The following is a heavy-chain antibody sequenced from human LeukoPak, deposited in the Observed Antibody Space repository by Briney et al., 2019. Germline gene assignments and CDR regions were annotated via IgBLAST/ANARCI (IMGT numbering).Heavy chain of an antibody. CDR1: GFTFSSYS. CDR2: ISSSSSYI. Sequence: GGSLRLSCAASGFTFSSYSMNWVRQAPGKGLEWVSSISSSSSYIYYADSVKGRFTISRDNAKNSLYLQMNSLRAEDTAVYYCARNRDRSYYYDSSGYSYFDYWGQGTLVTVSS. J-gene: IGHJ4*02. CDR3: ARNRDRSYYYDSSGYSYFDY. V-gene: IGHV3-21*01. D-gene: IGHD3-22*01.